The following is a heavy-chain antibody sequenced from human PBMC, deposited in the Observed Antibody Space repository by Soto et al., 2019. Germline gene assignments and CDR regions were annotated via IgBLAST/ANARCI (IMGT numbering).Heavy chain of an antibody. D-gene: IGHD6-19*01. J-gene: IGHJ6*02. Sequence: PGESMKISCRASGCSFTTYWIGWVSKMPGKGLEWMGIIYPGDSDTKYSPSLQGQVTISADTSISTAYLQWTSLKASDTAMYYCARSMRGAYSSGWYSPSGYYNYGIDVWGQGTKVTVSS. CDR1: GCSFTTYW. V-gene: IGHV5-51*01. CDR3: ARSMRGAYSSGWYSPSGYYNYGIDV. CDR2: IYPGDSDT.